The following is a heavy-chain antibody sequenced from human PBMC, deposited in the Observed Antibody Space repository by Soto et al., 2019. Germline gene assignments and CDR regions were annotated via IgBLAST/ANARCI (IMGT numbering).Heavy chain of an antibody. V-gene: IGHV3-23*01. Sequence: GGSLRLCCAACGFTFRSYAMSWVRQSPGKGLEWVSDISGRGGSTYYADSVKCRFTISRDNSKNTVYLQMNSLRDEDTAVYYCAKDRAMVPGPFDYWGQGTPVTVSS. D-gene: IGHD5-18*01. J-gene: IGHJ4*02. CDR1: GFTFRSYA. CDR2: ISGRGGST. CDR3: AKDRAMVPGPFDY.